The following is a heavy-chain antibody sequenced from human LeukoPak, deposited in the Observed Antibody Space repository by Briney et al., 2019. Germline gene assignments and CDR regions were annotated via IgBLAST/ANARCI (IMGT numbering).Heavy chain of an antibody. CDR1: GFTVSGNY. J-gene: IGHJ4*02. V-gene: IGHV3-53*01. CDR2: IYSGGST. Sequence: GGSLRLSCAASGFTVSGNYMSWVRQAPGKGLEWVSIIYSGGSTYYADSVKGRFTISRDNSKNTLYLQMNSLRAEDTAVYYCARDLGGLSVIAAQDYWGQGTLVTVSS. D-gene: IGHD6-6*01. CDR3: ARDLGGLSVIAAQDY.